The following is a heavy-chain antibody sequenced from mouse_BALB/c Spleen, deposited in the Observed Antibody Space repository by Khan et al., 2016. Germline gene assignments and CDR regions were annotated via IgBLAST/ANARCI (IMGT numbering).Heavy chain of an antibody. J-gene: IGHJ1*01. D-gene: IGHD1-2*01. CDR3: TRSPTATRYFDV. Sequence: EVKLLESGPGLVKPSQSLSLTCTVTGYSITSDYAWNWIRQFPGNKLEWMGYIRYSGSTTYNPSLKSRISITRDTSKNQFFLQLYSLTTEDTATYYCTRSPTATRYFDVWGAGTTVTVSS. CDR1: GYSITSDYA. V-gene: IGHV3-2*02. CDR2: IRYSGST.